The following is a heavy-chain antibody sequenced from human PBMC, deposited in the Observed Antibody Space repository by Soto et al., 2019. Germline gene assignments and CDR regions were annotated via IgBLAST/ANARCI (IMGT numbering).Heavy chain of an antibody. CDR1: GLTVSGKKY. CDR3: ASCHLREHAYDI. CDR2: VYDLDGT. V-gene: IGHV3-53*01. D-gene: IGHD4-17*01. J-gene: IGHJ3*02. Sequence: DVQLVESGGGLIQPGGSLRLSCVASGLTVSGKKYMAWVRQAPGKGPEWLSGVYDLDGTYYADSVRGRFTTSIDSSRTTVYLQMRDLRPEDTALCFCASCHLREHAYDIWGKGRMVTVSS.